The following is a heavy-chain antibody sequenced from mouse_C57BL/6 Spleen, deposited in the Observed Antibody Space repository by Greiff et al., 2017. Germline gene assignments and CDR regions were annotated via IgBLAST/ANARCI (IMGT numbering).Heavy chain of an antibody. CDR1: GYTFTDYY. J-gene: IGHJ4*01. CDR2: INPNNGGT. V-gene: IGHV1-26*01. D-gene: IGHD1-1*01. Sequence: EVQLQQSGPELVKPGASVKISCKASGYTFTDYYMNWVKQSHGKSLEWIGDINPNNGGTSYNQKFKGKATLTVDKSSSTAYMELRSLTSEDSAVYYCARLRRGAMDYWGQGTSVTVSS. CDR3: ARLRRGAMDY.